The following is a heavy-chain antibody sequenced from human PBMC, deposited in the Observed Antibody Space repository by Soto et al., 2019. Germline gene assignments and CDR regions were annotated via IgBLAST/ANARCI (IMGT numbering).Heavy chain of an antibody. D-gene: IGHD6-13*01. J-gene: IGHJ5*02. CDR2: MNPNRGNT. CDR3: PRERSAGTGWFDP. CDR1: GYTFTSYD. V-gene: IGHV1-8*01. Sequence: QVQLVQSGAEVKKPGASVKVSCKASGYTFTSYDINWVRQATGQGLEWLGWMNPNRGNTVYAQKFQGIVTMTRNTSMSTAYIELSSLRSEDTAVYNCPRERSAGTGWFDPWGKGTLVTVSS.